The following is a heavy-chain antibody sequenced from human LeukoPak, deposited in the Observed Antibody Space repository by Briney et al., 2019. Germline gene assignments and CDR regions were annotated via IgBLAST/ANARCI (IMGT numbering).Heavy chain of an antibody. D-gene: IGHD3-3*01. CDR1: GGTFSSYT. CDR2: IIPILGIA. J-gene: IGHJ3*02. V-gene: IGHV1-69*04. Sequence: SVKVSCKASGGTFSSYTISWVRQAPGQGLEWMGRIIPILGIANYAQKFQGRVTITADKSTSTAYMELSSLRSEDTAVYCCARDFWSGYYSQTDAFDILGQGTMVTVSS. CDR3: ARDFWSGYYSQTDAFDI.